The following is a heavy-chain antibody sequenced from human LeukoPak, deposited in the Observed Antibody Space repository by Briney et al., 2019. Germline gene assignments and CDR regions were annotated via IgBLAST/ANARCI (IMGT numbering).Heavy chain of an antibody. D-gene: IGHD3-10*01. CDR1: GGTFSSYA. CDR2: IIPILGIA. Sequence: ASVKVSCKASGGTFSSYAINWVRQAPGQGLEWMGRIIPILGIANYAQKFQGRVTITADKSTSTAYMELSSLRSEDTAVYYCARDRDYYGLDVWGQGTTVTVSS. V-gene: IGHV1-69*04. J-gene: IGHJ6*02. CDR3: ARDRDYYGLDV.